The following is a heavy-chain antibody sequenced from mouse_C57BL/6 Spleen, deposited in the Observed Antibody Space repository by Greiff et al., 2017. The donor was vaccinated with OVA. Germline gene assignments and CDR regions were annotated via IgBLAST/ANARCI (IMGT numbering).Heavy chain of an antibody. CDR3: ARSDGYWAWLAY. CDR2: IYPGDGDT. D-gene: IGHD2-3*01. J-gene: IGHJ3*01. V-gene: IGHV1-82*01. CDR1: GYAFSSSW. Sequence: QVQLKESGPELVKPGASVKISCKASGYAFSSSWMNWVKQRPGKGLEWIGRIYPGDGDTNYNGKFKGKATLTADKSSSTAYMQLSSLTSEDSAVYFCARSDGYWAWLAYWGQGTLVTVSA.